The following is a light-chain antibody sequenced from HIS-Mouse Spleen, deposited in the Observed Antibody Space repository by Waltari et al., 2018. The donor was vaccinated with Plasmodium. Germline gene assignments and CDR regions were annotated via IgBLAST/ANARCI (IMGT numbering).Light chain of an antibody. CDR1: SSDVGGYNY. J-gene: IGLJ1*01. V-gene: IGLV2-8*01. Sequence: QSALTQPPSASGSPGQSVTISCTGTSSDVGGYNYVSWYQQPPGKAPKLMIYSVYNRPSWVPDRFSGSKSGNTASLTVSGLQAEDEADYYCSSYAGSNNFVFGTGTKVTVL. CDR2: SVY. CDR3: SSYAGSNNFV.